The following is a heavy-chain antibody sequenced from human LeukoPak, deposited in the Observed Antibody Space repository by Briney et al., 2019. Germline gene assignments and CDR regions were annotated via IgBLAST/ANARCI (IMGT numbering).Heavy chain of an antibody. CDR3: ARDGLGITGWFDP. CDR2: INHSGST. CDR1: GGSFSGYY. V-gene: IGHV4-34*01. D-gene: IGHD1-14*01. J-gene: IGHJ5*02. Sequence: SETLSLTCAVYGGSFSGYYWSWIRQPPGKGLEWIGEINHSGSTNYNPSLKSRVTISVDMSKNQFSLKLSSVTAADTAVYYCARDGLGITGWFDPWGQGTLVIVSS.